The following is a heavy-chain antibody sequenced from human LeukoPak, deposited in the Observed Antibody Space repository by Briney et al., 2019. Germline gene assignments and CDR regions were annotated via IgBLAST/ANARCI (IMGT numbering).Heavy chain of an antibody. CDR2: ISSSSSYI. J-gene: IGHJ4*02. Sequence: PGGSLRLSCAASGFTVSSNYMSWVRQAPGKGLEWVSSISSSSSYIYYADSVKGRFTISRDNAKNSLYLQMNSLRAEDTAVYYCARGIEYSSSSDYWGQGTLVTVSS. CDR3: ARGIEYSSSSDY. V-gene: IGHV3-21*01. CDR1: GFTVSSNY. D-gene: IGHD6-6*01.